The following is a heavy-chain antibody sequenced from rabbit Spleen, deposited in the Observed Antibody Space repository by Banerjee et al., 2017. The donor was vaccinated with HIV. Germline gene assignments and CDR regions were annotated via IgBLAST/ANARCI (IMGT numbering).Heavy chain of an antibody. CDR1: GFSFSDRDV. J-gene: IGHJ4*01. CDR3: AKTYDEYGDYFNL. V-gene: IGHV1S45*01. CDR2: INTATGKD. D-gene: IGHD2-1*01. Sequence: QEQLEESGGGLVKPEGSLTLTCKASGFSFSDRDVMCWVRQAPGKGLEWIGCINTATGKDVYASWAKGRFTISTTSSTTVTLQMTSLTAADTATYFCAKTYDEYGDYFNLWGPGTLVTVS.